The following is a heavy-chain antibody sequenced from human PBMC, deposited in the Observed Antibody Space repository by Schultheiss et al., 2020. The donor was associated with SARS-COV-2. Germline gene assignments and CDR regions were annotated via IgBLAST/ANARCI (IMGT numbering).Heavy chain of an antibody. Sequence: GGSLRLSCKGSGYSFTSYWISWVRQMPGKGLEWMGIIYPGDSDTRYSPSFQGQVTISADKSISTAYLQWSSLKASDTAMYYCARLMGDIVVVPAASDYGDYVGDYYYYMDVWGKGTTVTVSS. CDR1: GYSFTSYW. J-gene: IGHJ6*03. CDR2: IYPGDSDT. CDR3: ARLMGDIVVVPAASDYGDYVGDYYYYMDV. V-gene: IGHV5-51*01. D-gene: IGHD2-2*01.